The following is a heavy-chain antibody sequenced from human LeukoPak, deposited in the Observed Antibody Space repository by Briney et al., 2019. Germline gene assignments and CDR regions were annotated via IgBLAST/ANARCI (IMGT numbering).Heavy chain of an antibody. Sequence: PGGSLRLSCAASKFTFSDYWMTWVRQAPGKGPEWVAYMNQFGTEIKYLGSVKGRFTISRDNAKNSLYLWMTSLRADDTAVYYCARGTYYYEFWGQGTLVTVSS. CDR2: MNQFGTEI. D-gene: IGHD3/OR15-3a*01. V-gene: IGHV3-7*04. CDR3: ARGTYYYEF. J-gene: IGHJ4*02. CDR1: KFTFSDYW.